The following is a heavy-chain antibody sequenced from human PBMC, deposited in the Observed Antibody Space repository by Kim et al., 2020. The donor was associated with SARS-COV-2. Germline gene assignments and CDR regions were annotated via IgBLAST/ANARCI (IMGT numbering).Heavy chain of an antibody. CDR2: ISYDGSNK. D-gene: IGHD2-15*01. Sequence: GGSLRLSCAASGFTFSSYAMHWVRQAPGKGLEWVAVISYDGSNKYYADSVKGRFTISRDNSKNKQYLQMNSLRAEDTAVYYCARVCSGGSCPFDYWGQGTLVTVSS. J-gene: IGHJ4*02. CDR3: ARVCSGGSCPFDY. CDR1: GFTFSSYA. V-gene: IGHV3-30*04.